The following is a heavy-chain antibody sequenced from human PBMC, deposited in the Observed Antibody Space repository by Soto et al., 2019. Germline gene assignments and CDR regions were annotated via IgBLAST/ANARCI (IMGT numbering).Heavy chain of an antibody. CDR2: IKQDGSEK. CDR1: GFTFSSYW. Sequence: GGSLRLSCAASGFTFSSYWMSWVRQAPGKGLEWVANIKQDGSEKYYVDSVKGRFTISRDNAKNSLYLQMNSLRAEDTAVYYCARDGVPAAIFPLDAFDIWGQGTMVTVSS. V-gene: IGHV3-7*01. J-gene: IGHJ3*02. D-gene: IGHD2-2*01. CDR3: ARDGVPAAIFPLDAFDI.